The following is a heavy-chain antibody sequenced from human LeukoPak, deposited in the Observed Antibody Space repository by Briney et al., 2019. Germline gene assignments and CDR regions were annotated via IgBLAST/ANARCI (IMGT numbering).Heavy chain of an antibody. J-gene: IGHJ4*02. Sequence: PSETLSLTCTVSGGSVSSYYWSWIRQPAGKGLEWIGRIYTSGSTKNNPSLKSRVTMPVDMSKNQFSLKLSSVTAADTAVYYCARAHCGGDCYFMNFRIHFDYWGQGTLVTVSS. CDR1: GGSVSSYY. D-gene: IGHD2-21*02. CDR2: IYTSGST. CDR3: ARAHCGGDCYFMNFRIHFDY. V-gene: IGHV4-4*07.